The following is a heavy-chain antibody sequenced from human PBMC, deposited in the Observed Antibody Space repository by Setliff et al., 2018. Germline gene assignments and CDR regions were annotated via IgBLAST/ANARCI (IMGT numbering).Heavy chain of an antibody. CDR3: ARRWNFGPDGSGVHDGFDM. J-gene: IGHJ3*02. CDR2: INHYGST. V-gene: IGHV4-34*01. D-gene: IGHD3-10*01. Sequence: SETLSLTCAVYDGSFSDYYWSWIRQPPGKGLEWIGEINHYGSTKYKSSLKSRVTISVDTPKNQFSLKLHSVTAADTAVYYCARRWNFGPDGSGVHDGFDMWGEGTMVTVSS. CDR1: DGSFSDYY.